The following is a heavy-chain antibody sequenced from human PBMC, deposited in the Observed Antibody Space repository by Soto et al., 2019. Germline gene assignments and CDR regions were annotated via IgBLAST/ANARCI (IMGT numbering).Heavy chain of an antibody. J-gene: IGHJ4*02. V-gene: IGHV3-53*02. CDR3: AILSN. D-gene: IGHD6-6*01. CDR1: GFTVSSNY. Sequence: EVQLVETGGGLIQPGGSLRLSCAASGFTVSSNYMNWVRQAPGKGLEWVSIIYSDGTTSYADSVKGRFTISRDTFKNTLHLQMNSLRAEDTAVYYCAILSNWGQGTLVTVSS. CDR2: IYSDGTT.